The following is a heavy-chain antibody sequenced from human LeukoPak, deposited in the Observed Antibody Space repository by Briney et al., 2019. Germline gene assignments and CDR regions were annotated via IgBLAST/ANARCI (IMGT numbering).Heavy chain of an antibody. V-gene: IGHV4-39*01. Sequence: PSETLSLTCTVSGGSISSSSYYWGWIRQPPGKGLEWIGSIYYSGSTYYNPSLKSRVTISVDTSKNQFSLKLSSVTAADTAVYYCARLPRITIFGVVRSDAFDIWGQGTMVTASS. CDR3: ARLPRITIFGVVRSDAFDI. J-gene: IGHJ3*02. D-gene: IGHD3-3*01. CDR2: IYYSGST. CDR1: GGSISSSSYY.